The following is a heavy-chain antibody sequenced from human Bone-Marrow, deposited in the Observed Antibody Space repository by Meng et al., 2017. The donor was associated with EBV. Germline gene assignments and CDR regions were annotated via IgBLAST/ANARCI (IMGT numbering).Heavy chain of an antibody. CDR2: IYWDDET. CDR3: AHRRSDSGWFGY. Sequence: QITLKESGPTVINPTQTLTLTCTFSGFSLSTSGMGVAWIRQPPGKALEWLAPIYWDDETRYSPALKNRLTVTKDSSKNQVVFRMANLDPADTATYYCAHRRSDSGWFGYWGQGTLVTVSS. V-gene: IGHV2-5*02. J-gene: IGHJ4*02. CDR1: GFSLSTSGMG. D-gene: IGHD6-19*01.